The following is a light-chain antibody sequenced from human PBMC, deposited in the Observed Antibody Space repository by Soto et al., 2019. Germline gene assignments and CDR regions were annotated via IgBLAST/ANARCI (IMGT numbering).Light chain of an antibody. CDR2: GAS. CDR1: QSVSGSS. J-gene: IGKJ2*01. Sequence: EIVLTQSPGTLSLSPGERATLSCRASQSVSGSSLAWYQHKPGPAPRLLIYGASSRATGIPDRFSGSGSGTDFTFIISRLEPEDFGMYYCHPYGSFPHTFCQGTERETK. V-gene: IGKV3-20*01. CDR3: HPYGSFPHT.